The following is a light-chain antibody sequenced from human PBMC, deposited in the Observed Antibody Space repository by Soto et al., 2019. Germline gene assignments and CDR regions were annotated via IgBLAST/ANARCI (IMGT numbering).Light chain of an antibody. CDR1: QSITIY. V-gene: IGKV1-39*01. CDR2: GAS. CDR3: QQSYSTLWT. J-gene: IGKJ1*01. Sequence: DIQMTQSPSSLSASVVDRVTITCRASQSITIYLNWYQQKPGEAPNLLIFGASTLQSGVPSRFSGSGSGTDFTLTISSLQPEDFATYYCQQSYSTLWTFGQGTKVDI.